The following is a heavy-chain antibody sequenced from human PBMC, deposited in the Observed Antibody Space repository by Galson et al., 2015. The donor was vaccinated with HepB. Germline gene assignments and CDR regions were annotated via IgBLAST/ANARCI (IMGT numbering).Heavy chain of an antibody. CDR3: ARRPAYSSSWYFDY. CDR2: IYPGDSDT. J-gene: IGHJ4*02. Sequence: QSGAEVKKPGESPKISCKGSGYSFTSYWIGWVRQMPGKGLEWMGIIYPGDSDTRYSPSFQGQVTISADKSITTAYLQWSSLKASDTAMYYCARRPAYSSSWYFDYWGQGPRSPSPQ. D-gene: IGHD6-13*01. V-gene: IGHV5-51*01. CDR1: GYSFTSYW.